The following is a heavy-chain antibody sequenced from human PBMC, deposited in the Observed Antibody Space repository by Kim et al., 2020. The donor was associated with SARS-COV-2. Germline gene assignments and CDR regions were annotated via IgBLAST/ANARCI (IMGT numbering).Heavy chain of an antibody. CDR3: ARDLSSSWYGDLDY. CDR2: ISYDGINK. D-gene: IGHD6-13*01. Sequence: GGSLRLSCAASGLTFSNYAMHWVRQAPGKGLEWVAVISYDGINKYYADSVKGRFTISRDNSKNTLYLQMNSLRAEDTAVYYCARDLSSSWYGDLDYWGQGTLVTVSS. J-gene: IGHJ4*02. V-gene: IGHV3-30-3*01. CDR1: GLTFSNYA.